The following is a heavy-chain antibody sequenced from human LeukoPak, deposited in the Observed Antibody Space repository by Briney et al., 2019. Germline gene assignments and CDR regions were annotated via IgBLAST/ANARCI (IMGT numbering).Heavy chain of an antibody. CDR2: ISAYNGNT. J-gene: IGHJ4*02. V-gene: IGHV1-18*01. D-gene: IGHD3-3*01. Sequence: ASVKVSCKASGYTFTSYGISWVRQAPGQGFEWMGWISAYNGNTNYAQKLQGRVTMTTDTSTSTAYMELRSLRSDDTAVYYCARGPYDFWSGYYKTFFDYWGQGTLVTVSS. CDR3: ARGPYDFWSGYYKTFFDY. CDR1: GYTFTSYG.